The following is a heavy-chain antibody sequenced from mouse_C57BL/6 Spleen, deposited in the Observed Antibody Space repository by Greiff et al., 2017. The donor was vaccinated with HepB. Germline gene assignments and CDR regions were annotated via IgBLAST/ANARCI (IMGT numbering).Heavy chain of an antibody. CDR3: ARGDRDY. CDR1: GYSITSGYY. Sequence: EVQLQESGPGLVKPSQSLSLTCSVTGYSITSGYYWNWIRQFPGNKLEWMGYISYDGSNNYNPSLKNRISITRDTSKNQCFLKLNSVTTEDTATYYCARGDRDYWGQGTTLTVSS. D-gene: IGHD3-3*01. V-gene: IGHV3-6*01. J-gene: IGHJ2*01. CDR2: ISYDGSN.